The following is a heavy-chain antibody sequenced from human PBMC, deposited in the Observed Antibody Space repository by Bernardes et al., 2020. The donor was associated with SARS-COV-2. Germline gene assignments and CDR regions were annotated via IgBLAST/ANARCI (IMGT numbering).Heavy chain of an antibody. J-gene: IGHJ5*02. CDR2: IYYSGST. V-gene: IGHV4-39*07. CDR1: GGSISSSSYY. D-gene: IGHD2-2*02. Sequence: SETLSLTCTVSGGSISSSSYYWGWIRQPPGKGLEWIGSIYYSGSTYYNPSLKSRVTISVDTSKNQFSLKLSSVTAADTAVYYCARYQLLYSHNWFDPWGQGTLVTVSS. CDR3: ARYQLLYSHNWFDP.